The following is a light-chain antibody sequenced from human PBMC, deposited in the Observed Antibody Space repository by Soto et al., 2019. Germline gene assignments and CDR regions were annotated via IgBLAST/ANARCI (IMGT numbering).Light chain of an antibody. J-gene: IGKJ1*01. CDR3: QQSYSTPPT. CDR1: QSISSY. V-gene: IGKV1-39*01. Sequence: DIQLTQSPSSVSASLGDVVTITCRASQSISSYLNWYQQKPGKAPKLLIYAASSLQSGVPSRFSGSGSGTDFTLTISSLQPEDFATYYCQQSYSTPPTFGQGTKVDI. CDR2: AAS.